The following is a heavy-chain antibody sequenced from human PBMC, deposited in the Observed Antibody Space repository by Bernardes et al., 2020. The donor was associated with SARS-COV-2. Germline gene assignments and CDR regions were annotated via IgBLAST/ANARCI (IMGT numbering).Heavy chain of an antibody. V-gene: IGHV4-34*01. CDR1: GGSFSGYY. J-gene: IGHJ2*01. CDR2: INHSGST. CDR3: ARGGRLNRWCFDL. D-gene: IGHD3-16*01. Sequence: SETLSLTCAVYGGSFSGYYWNWIRQPPGKGLEWVGEINHSGSTNYNPSLKSRVTMSVDTSKNQFSLKLSSVTAADTAVYYCARGGRLNRWCFDLWGRGTLVTVSS.